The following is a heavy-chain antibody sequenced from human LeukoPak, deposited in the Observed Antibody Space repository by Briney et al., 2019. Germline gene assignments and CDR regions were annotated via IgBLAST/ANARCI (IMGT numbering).Heavy chain of an antibody. CDR1: GFTFSDYY. V-gene: IGHV3-74*01. CDR2: INSDGSIT. Sequence: TGGSLRLSCAASGFTFSDYYMSWIRQAPGKGLVGVSRINSDGSITTYADSVKGRFTISRDNAKNTLYLQMNSLRAEDTAVYYCAFGWGNIDYWGQGTLVTVSS. J-gene: IGHJ4*02. D-gene: IGHD2-8*02. CDR3: AFGWGNIDY.